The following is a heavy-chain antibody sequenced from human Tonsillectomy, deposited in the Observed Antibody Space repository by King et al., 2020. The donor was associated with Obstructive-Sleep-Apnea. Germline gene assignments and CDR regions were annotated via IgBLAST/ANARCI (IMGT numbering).Heavy chain of an antibody. D-gene: IGHD5-18*01. V-gene: IGHV3-9*01. CDR2: ISWNMGSI. Sequence: VQLVESGGGLVQPGRSLRLSCAASRFTFDDYAMHWVRQSPGKGLEWVSGISWNMGSIGYADSVKGRFTNSRDNAKNSLVLQMNRMRAEDTALYYCAKDMGGGYSYGPDYWGQGTLVTVSS. J-gene: IGHJ4*02. CDR3: AKDMGGGYSYGPDY. CDR1: RFTFDDYA.